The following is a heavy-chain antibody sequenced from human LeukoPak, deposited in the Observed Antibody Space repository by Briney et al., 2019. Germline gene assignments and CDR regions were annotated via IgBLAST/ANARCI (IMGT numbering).Heavy chain of an antibody. J-gene: IGHJ3*02. CDR1: QFKFNNYG. Sequence: QAGGSLRLSCATSQFKFNNYGMTWVRQAPGKGLEWVSSITGSGDRTQYADSVQGRFTISRDNSKNTLYLQMNSLRAEDTAVYYCAKDPNGDYIGTFDIWGQGTMVTVSS. D-gene: IGHD4-17*01. CDR2: ITGSGDRT. CDR3: AKDPNGDYIGTFDI. V-gene: IGHV3-23*01.